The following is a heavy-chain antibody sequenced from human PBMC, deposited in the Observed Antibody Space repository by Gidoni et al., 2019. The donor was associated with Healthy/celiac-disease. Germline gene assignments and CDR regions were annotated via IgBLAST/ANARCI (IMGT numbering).Heavy chain of an antibody. Sequence: LQLQESGSGLVKPSHTLSPTGVVSGASIGGGGYSWSWIRQPPGKGLEWIGYIYHSGSTYYNPSLKSRVTISVDRSKNQFSLKLSSVTAADTAVYYCVGSGYYRYYYYMDVWGKGTTVTVSS. V-gene: IGHV4-30-2*01. D-gene: IGHD3-22*01. CDR1: GASIGGGGYS. J-gene: IGHJ6*03. CDR3: VGSGYYRYYYYMDV. CDR2: IYHSGST.